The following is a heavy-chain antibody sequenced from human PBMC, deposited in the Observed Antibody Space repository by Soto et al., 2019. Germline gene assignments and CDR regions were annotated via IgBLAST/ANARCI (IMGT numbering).Heavy chain of an antibody. CDR3: AKQGIEVAGTDYFDY. J-gene: IGHJ4*02. V-gene: IGHV3-30*18. CDR1: GFIFRSYG. D-gene: IGHD6-19*01. Sequence: ESGGGMVQPGKSLRLSCAAAGFIFRSYGVHWVRQAPGKGLEWVAVISHDGSNAYYADAVNGRFTISRDNAKNTVYLQMNSLRAEDTAVYYCAKQGIEVAGTDYFDYWGQGALVTVAS. CDR2: ISHDGSNA.